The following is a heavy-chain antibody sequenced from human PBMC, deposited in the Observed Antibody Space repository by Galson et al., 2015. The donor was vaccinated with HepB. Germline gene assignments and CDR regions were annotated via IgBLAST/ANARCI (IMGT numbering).Heavy chain of an antibody. J-gene: IGHJ6*02. V-gene: IGHV3-33*01. CDR2: IWYDGSNK. Sequence: SLRLSCAASGFTFSSYGMHWVRQAPGKGLEWVAVIWYDGSNKYYADSVKSRFTISRDNSKNTLYLQMNSLRAEDTAVYYCARAPGLAVAGTISRVYYYGMDVWGQGTTVTVSS. D-gene: IGHD6-19*01. CDR3: ARAPGLAVAGTISRVYYYGMDV. CDR1: GFTFSSYG.